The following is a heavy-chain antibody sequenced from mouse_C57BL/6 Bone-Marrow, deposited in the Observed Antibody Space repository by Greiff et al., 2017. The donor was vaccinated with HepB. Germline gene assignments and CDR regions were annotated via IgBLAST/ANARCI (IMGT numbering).Heavy chain of an antibody. CDR1: GFTFSSFG. V-gene: IGHV5-17*02. J-gene: IGHJ4*01. D-gene: IGHD2-13*01. Sequence: EVQVVESGGGLVQPGGSRKLSCAASGFTFSSFGMHWVRQAPEKGLEWVAYISSGSNTIYYADTVKGRFTISRDNPTNTLFLQMTSLRTEDTAMYYCASYTASDYGDMDYWGQGSAVTVSS. CDR2: ISSGSNTI. CDR3: ASYTASDYGDMDY.